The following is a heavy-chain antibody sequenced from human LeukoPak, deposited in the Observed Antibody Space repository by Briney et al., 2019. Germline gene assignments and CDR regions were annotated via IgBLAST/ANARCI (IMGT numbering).Heavy chain of an antibody. V-gene: IGHV1-2*02. D-gene: IGHD2-15*01. J-gene: IGHJ4*02. CDR2: INPNSGGT. Sequence: ASVKVSCKAFGYTFTGYYMHWVRQDPGQGLEWMGWINPNSGGTNYAQKLQGRVTMTRDTSISTAYIELSRLRSDDTAVYYCARAVAADTEIDYWGQGTLVTVSS. CDR1: GYTFTGYY. CDR3: ARAVAADTEIDY.